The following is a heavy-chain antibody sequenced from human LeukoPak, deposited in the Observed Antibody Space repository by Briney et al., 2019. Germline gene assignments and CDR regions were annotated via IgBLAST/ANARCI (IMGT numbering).Heavy chain of an antibody. V-gene: IGHV3-11*04. Sequence: KPGGSLRLSCAASGFTFSDYYMSWIRQAPGKGLEWVSYISSSGSTIYYADSVKGRFTISRDNAKNSLYLQMNSLRAEDTAVYYCATLHDHGGNSIWFDPWGQGTLVTVSS. CDR1: GFTFSDYY. CDR2: ISSSGSTI. D-gene: IGHD4-23*01. J-gene: IGHJ5*02. CDR3: ATLHDHGGNSIWFDP.